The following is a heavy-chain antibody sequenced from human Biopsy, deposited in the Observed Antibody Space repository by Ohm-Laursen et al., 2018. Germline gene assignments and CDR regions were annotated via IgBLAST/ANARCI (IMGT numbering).Heavy chain of an antibody. Sequence: SETLSLTCSVSGGSLNNHYWSWIRQSPGKGLEWLAYIYSSGRTNYNPFLKSRIIVSVDTSKNQLSLKVTSVTATDTAMYYCARHDRSGYWGLDYWGQGALVTVSS. D-gene: IGHD3-22*01. V-gene: IGHV4-4*08. CDR3: ARHDRSGYWGLDY. CDR1: GGSLNNHY. CDR2: IYSSGRT. J-gene: IGHJ4*02.